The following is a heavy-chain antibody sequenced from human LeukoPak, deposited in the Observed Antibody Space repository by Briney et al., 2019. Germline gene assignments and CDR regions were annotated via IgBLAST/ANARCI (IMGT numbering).Heavy chain of an antibody. V-gene: IGHV6-1*01. J-gene: IGHJ5*02. CDR2: TYYRSKWYN. Sequence: SQTLSLTCAISGDSVSSNSGAWNRIRQSPSRGLEWLGRTYYRSKWYNDYAVSVKSRITINPDTSKNQFSLQLNSVTPEDTAVYYCARAAVACKECNWFDPWGQGTLVTVSA. D-gene: IGHD6-19*01. CDR3: ARAAVACKECNWFDP. CDR1: GDSVSSNSGA.